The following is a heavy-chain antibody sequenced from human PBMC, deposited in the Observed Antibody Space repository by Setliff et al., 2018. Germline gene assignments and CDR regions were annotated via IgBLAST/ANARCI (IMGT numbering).Heavy chain of an antibody. J-gene: IGHJ5*01. CDR1: GASISSGSHY. Sequence: PSETLSLTCNVSGASISSGSHYWSWIRQSAGEKPTWIGHVYSTGSTNYNPSFESRVSISVDKSNNQFSLKMTSVTAADTAMCYCVRDRYGRNSDGSGVYNWFDSWGQGILVTVSS. V-gene: IGHV4-61*09. D-gene: IGHD2-15*01. CDR2: VYSTGST. CDR3: VRDRYGRNSDGSGVYNWFDS.